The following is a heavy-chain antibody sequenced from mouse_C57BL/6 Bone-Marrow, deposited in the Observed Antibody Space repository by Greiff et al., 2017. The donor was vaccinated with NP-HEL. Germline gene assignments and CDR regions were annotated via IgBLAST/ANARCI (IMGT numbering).Heavy chain of an antibody. CDR1: GYSFTGYY. CDR2: INPSTGGT. CDR3: ARNYLDY. J-gene: IGHJ2*01. V-gene: IGHV1-42*01. Sequence: EVQLQESGPELVKPGASVKISCKASGYSFTGYYMNWVKQSPEKSLEWIGEINPSTGGTTYNQKFKAKATLTVDKSSSTAYMQLKSLTSEDSAVYYCARNYLDYWGQGTTLTVSS.